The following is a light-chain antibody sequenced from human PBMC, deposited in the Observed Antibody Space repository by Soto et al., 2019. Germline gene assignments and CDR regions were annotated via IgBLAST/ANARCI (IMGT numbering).Light chain of an antibody. CDR1: QSISSW. V-gene: IGKV1-5*03. J-gene: IGKJ1*01. CDR2: KAS. CDR3: QQYNSYPLG. Sequence: DIQMTQSPSTLSASVGDRVTITCRASQSISSWLAWYQQKPGKAPKLLIYKASSLESGVPSRFSGSGSGTEFTLTIISLQPDDFATYYCQQYNSYPLGFGQGTKVEIK.